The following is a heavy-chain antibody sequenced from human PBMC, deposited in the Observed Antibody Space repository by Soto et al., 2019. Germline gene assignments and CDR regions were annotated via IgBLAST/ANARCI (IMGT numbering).Heavy chain of an antibody. V-gene: IGHV6-1*01. CDR2: IYYRSKWFH. J-gene: IGHJ6*02. CDR1: GDSVSSNGAC. CDR3: ARVHCSAGTCLDGLDF. D-gene: IGHD2-15*01. Sequence: SQTLSLTCAISGDSVSSNGACWNWIRQSPSRGLQWLGRIYYRSKWFHDYAASVESRMAINPDTSRNQFSLQLNYVTPEDTAVYYCARVHCSAGTCLDGLDFWGQGTTVTSP.